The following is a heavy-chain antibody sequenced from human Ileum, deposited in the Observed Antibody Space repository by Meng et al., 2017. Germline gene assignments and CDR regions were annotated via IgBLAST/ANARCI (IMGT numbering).Heavy chain of an antibody. Sequence: QLQLMQWGAGRLKPSETLSLTCNVYGDSFTDYYWNWIRQTPGKGLEWIGEIHYSGSTNYNPSLESRVTISEDTSQKQFSLRLSSVTAADTAVYYCARRIRGGSYLGWGQGTLVTVSS. D-gene: IGHD1-26*01. J-gene: IGHJ4*02. CDR3: ARRIRGGSYLG. V-gene: IGHV4-34*01. CDR2: IHYSGST. CDR1: GDSFTDYY.